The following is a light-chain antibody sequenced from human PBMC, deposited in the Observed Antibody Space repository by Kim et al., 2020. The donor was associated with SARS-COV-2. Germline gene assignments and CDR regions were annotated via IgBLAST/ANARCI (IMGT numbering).Light chain of an antibody. J-gene: IGLJ3*02. CDR2: GNN. V-gene: IGLV1-40*01. CDR1: SSHIGAGNE. Sequence: RVPTSVPGSSSHIGAGNEVHWYQQLPGPAPKLLISGNNNRPSGVPDRFSGSKSGTSASLAITGLQAEDEADYYCQSYDSSLSGSVFGGGTQLTVL. CDR3: QSYDSSLSGSV.